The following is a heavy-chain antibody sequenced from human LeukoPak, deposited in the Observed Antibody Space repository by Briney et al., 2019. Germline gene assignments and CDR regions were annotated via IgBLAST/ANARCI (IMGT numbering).Heavy chain of an antibody. D-gene: IGHD3-3*01. CDR1: GYTFTSYY. CDR2: ISPSGGST. V-gene: IGHV1-46*01. CDR3: ARGLRFLIRYDI. Sequence: ASVTVSCKASGYTFTSYYMHWVRQAPGQGPEWMGVISPSGGSTIYAQKFKGRVTLTRDMSTSTDYLELSSLRSEDTAVYYCARGLRFLIRYDIWGQGTMVTVSS. J-gene: IGHJ3*02.